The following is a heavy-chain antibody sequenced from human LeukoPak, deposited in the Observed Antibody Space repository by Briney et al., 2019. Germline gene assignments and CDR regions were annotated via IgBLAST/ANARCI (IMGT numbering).Heavy chain of an antibody. D-gene: IGHD3-9*01. J-gene: IGHJ4*02. CDR2: IYTSGST. CDR1: GGSISSYY. CDR3: ARGLYDILTGYYLGYFDY. Sequence: SETLSLTCTVSGGSISSYYWSWIRQPAGKGLEWIGRIYTSGSTNYNPSLKSRVTISVDTSKNQFSLKLSSVTAADTAVYYCARGLYDILTGYYLGYFDYWGQGTLVTVSS. V-gene: IGHV4-4*07.